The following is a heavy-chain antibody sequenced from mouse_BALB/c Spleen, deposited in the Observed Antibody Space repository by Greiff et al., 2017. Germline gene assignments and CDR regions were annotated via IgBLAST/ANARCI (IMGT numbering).Heavy chain of an antibody. J-gene: IGHJ1*01. CDR1: GYSITSDYA. V-gene: IGHV3-2*02. CDR3: ARSGDYGSSYGYWYFDV. D-gene: IGHD1-1*01. CDR2: ISYSGST. Sequence: VQLQESGPGLVKPSQSLSLTCTVTGYSITSDYAWNWIRQFPGNKLEWMGYISYSGSTSYNPSLKSRISITRDTSKNQFFLQLNSVTTEDTATYYCARSGDYGSSYGYWYFDVWGAGTTVTVSS.